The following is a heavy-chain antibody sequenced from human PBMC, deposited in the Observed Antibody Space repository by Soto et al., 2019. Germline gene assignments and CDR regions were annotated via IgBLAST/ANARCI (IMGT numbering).Heavy chain of an antibody. CDR1: GFTLSNYW. CDR2: IKQDGSEI. J-gene: IGHJ4*02. V-gene: IGHV3-7*03. CDR3: ARDSGHGYDFDY. D-gene: IGHD5-12*01. Sequence: PGGSLRLSCAASGFTLSNYWMSWVRQAPGKGLEWVANIKQDGSEIFYVDSVKGRFTISRDNGKNSLYLQMNSLRAEDTAIYYCARDSGHGYDFDYWGQGTLVTVSS.